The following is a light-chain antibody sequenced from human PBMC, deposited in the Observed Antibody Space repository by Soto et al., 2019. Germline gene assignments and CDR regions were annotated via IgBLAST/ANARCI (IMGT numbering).Light chain of an antibody. J-gene: IGKJ2*01. CDR3: QQYYTTPYT. V-gene: IGKV4-1*01. CDR1: QNAPYSSNNNNY. CDR2: WAS. Sequence: DIVMTQSPDSLTVSLGERATINCKSSQNAPYSSNNNNYLAWYQQKPGQPPKLLIYWASTRESGVPDRFSGSGSGTDFTLTISSLQAEDVAVYYCQQYYTTPYTFGQGTKLEIK.